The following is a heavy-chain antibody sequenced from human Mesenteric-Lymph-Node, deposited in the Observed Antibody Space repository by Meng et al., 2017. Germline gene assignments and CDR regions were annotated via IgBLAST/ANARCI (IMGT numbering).Heavy chain of an antibody. CDR2: IYYSGST. CDR1: CGSLSGGDYY. CDR3: ARGYYDSSGYGYWYFDL. D-gene: IGHD3-22*01. J-gene: IGHJ2*01. V-gene: IGHV4-30-4*01. Sequence: PGPLEPSQTLSRTCTVSCGSLSGGDYYWSCIRQPPGKGLEWIGYIYYSGSTYYNPSLKSRVTISVDTSKNQFFLKLSSVTAADTAVYYCARGYYDSSGYGYWYFDLWGRGTLVTVSS.